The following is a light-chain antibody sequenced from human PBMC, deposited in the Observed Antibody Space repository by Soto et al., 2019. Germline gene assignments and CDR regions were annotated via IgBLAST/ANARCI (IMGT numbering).Light chain of an antibody. CDR2: DAS. CDR3: QQRNNWPPIT. Sequence: EIVLTQSPAALSLSPGERATLSCRAGQSVRTYLAWYQQKPGQAPRLLIYDASNRATGIPARFSGSGSGTDFTLTISSLEPEDFAVYYCQQRNNWPPITFGQGTRLEIK. V-gene: IGKV3-11*01. CDR1: QSVRTY. J-gene: IGKJ5*01.